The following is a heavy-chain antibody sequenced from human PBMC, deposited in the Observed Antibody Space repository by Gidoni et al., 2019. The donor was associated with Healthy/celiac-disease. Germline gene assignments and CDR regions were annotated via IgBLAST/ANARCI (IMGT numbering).Heavy chain of an antibody. Sequence: HPLLQSSGPGLTNPSETLPLTCTVYCASIHRSSYYCAWIRQPPGQGLEWIGSIYFSGSTYYNPSLKSRVTISVDTSKNQLSLKLSSVTAADTAVYYCARHPRIVGVSPDDFDYWGQGTLVTVSS. CDR2: IYFSGST. J-gene: IGHJ4*02. CDR1: CASIHRSSYY. CDR3: ARHPRIVGVSPDDFDY. D-gene: IGHD1-26*01. V-gene: IGHV4-39*01.